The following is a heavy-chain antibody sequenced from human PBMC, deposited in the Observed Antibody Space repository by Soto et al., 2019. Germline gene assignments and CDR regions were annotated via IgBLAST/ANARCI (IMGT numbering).Heavy chain of an antibody. CDR2: IYHSGST. Sequence: SETLSLTCAVSGGSISSSNWWSWVRQPPGKGLEWIGEIYHSGSTNYNPSLKSRVTISVDKSKNQFSLKLSSVTAADTAVYYCARDGRKLVTYYYGMDVWGQGTTVTVSS. J-gene: IGHJ6*02. CDR3: ARDGRKLVTYYYGMDV. CDR1: GGSISSSNW. D-gene: IGHD6-13*01. V-gene: IGHV4-4*02.